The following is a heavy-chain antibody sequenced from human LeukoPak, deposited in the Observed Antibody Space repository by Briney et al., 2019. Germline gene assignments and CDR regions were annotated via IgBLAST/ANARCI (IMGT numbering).Heavy chain of an antibody. Sequence: GGSLRLSCAASGFTFSSYEMNWVRQAPGKGLEWVSYISSSGSTIYYADSLKGRFTVSRDNAKSSLHLQINSLRAEDTAVYYCARDIRYNSGDYWGQGTLVTVSS. J-gene: IGHJ4*02. D-gene: IGHD6-19*01. CDR3: ARDIRYNSGDY. V-gene: IGHV3-48*03. CDR2: ISSSGSTI. CDR1: GFTFSSYE.